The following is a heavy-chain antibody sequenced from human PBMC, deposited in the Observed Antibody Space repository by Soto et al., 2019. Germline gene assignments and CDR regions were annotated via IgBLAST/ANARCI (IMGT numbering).Heavy chain of an antibody. CDR3: ARQYYDILTGYSSYYYGMAV. CDR1: GGSISSYY. Sequence: PSETLSLTCTVSGGSISSYYWSWIRQPPGKGLEWIGYIYYSGSTNYNPSLKSRVTISVDTSKNQFSLKLSSVTAADTAVYYCARQYYDILTGYSSYYYGMAVWGQGTTVTVSS. D-gene: IGHD3-9*01. CDR2: IYYSGST. V-gene: IGHV4-59*08. J-gene: IGHJ6*02.